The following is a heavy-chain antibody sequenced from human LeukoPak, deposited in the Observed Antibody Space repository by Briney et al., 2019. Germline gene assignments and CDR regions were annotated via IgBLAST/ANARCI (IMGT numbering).Heavy chain of an antibody. D-gene: IGHD4-17*01. J-gene: IGHJ5*02. CDR2: ISTYNGNT. CDR1: GYTFTNYG. V-gene: IGHV1-18*01. CDR3: ARGRGDYAVDDNWFDP. Sequence: ASVKVSCKASGYTFTNYGVTWVRQAPGQGLEWMGWISTYNGNTNYAQRLQGRVTMTTDTSTSTAYMELRSLRSDDTAVYYCARGRGDYAVDDNWFDPWGQGTLVTVSS.